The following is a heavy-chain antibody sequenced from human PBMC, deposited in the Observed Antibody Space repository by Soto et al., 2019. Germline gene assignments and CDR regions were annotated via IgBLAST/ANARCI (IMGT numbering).Heavy chain of an antibody. Sequence: SETLSLTCTVSGGSISSGDHYWSWIRQPPGKGLEWIGCIYYSGTTYHNPSLKNRLTISVDPSKNLFSLRLRSVTAADTAVYYCARVRSGYYRVDYWGQGTLVTVSS. CDR3: ARVRSGYYRVDY. V-gene: IGHV4-30-4*01. J-gene: IGHJ4*02. D-gene: IGHD3-3*01. CDR1: GGSISSGDHY. CDR2: IYYSGTT.